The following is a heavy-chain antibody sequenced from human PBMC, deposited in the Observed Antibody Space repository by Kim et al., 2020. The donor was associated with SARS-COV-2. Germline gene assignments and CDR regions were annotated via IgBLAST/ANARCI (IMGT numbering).Heavy chain of an antibody. CDR1: GFTFSSYW. V-gene: IGHV3-74*01. CDR3: ARDSIIYYYGSGISVSSEQLYYYYYGMDV. J-gene: IGHJ6*02. CDR2: INSDGSST. Sequence: GGSLRLSCAASGFTFSSYWMHWVRQAPGKGLVWVSRINSDGSSTSYADSVKGRFTISRDNAKNTLYLQMNSLRAEDTAVYYCARDSIIYYYGSGISVSSEQLYYYYYGMDVWGQGTTVTVSS. D-gene: IGHD3-10*01.